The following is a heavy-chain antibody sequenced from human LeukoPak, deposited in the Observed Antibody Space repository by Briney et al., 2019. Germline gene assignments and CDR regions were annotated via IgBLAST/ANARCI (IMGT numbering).Heavy chain of an antibody. CDR3: AKGYYALDN. J-gene: IGHJ4*02. CDR1: GFTFSSYG. D-gene: IGHD3-22*01. CDR2: ISYGGSNK. V-gene: IGHV3-30*18. Sequence: PGGSLRLSCAASGFTFSSYGMHWVRQAPGKGLEWVAVISYGGSNKYYADSVKGRFTISRDNSKNTLYLQMNSLRAEDTAVYYCAKGYYALDNWGQGTLVTVSS.